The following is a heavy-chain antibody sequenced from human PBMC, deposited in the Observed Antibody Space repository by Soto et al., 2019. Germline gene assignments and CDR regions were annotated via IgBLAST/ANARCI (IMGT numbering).Heavy chain of an antibody. V-gene: IGHV1-18*01. J-gene: IGHJ6*02. D-gene: IGHD5-12*01. CDR1: GYTYTRSG. Sequence: GASVKVSCKASGYTYTRSGIRWVRQAPGQGLEWMGWISTYNGDTNYAQTFQGRVTMTTDTSTSTVHMEVRSLRSDDTAVYYCAREGVAPYYYYGMDFWGQGTPVTAP. CDR3: AREGVAPYYYYGMDF. CDR2: ISTYNGDT.